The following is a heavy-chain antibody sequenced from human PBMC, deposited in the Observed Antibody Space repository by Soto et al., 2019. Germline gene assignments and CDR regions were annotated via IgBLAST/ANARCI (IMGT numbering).Heavy chain of an antibody. CDR2: ISYDGRNR. CDR3: ARGNSIDYYYYVMDV. Sequence: GGSLRLSCAASGFAFGRYDIHWVRQAPGRGLEWVAVISYDGRNRYYADSVEGRFTISRDNSKNTLFLQVSSLRGEDRAVYYCARGNSIDYYYYVMDVWGQGTTVTVSS. D-gene: IGHD4-4*01. J-gene: IGHJ6*02. V-gene: IGHV3-30*04. CDR1: GFAFGRYD.